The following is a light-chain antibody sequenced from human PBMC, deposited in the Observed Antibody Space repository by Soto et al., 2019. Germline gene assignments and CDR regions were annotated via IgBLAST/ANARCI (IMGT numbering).Light chain of an antibody. CDR1: QSISDF. CDR3: QQSYSTPYT. CDR2: TSS. J-gene: IGKJ2*01. Sequence: DIQMTQSPSSLSVSVGDRVTITCRASQSISDFLHWYQQVPGKAPKLLIYTSSNLQSGVLSRFSGSGSGTDFSLTISSLQPEDSATYYCQQSYSTPYTFGQGTKLEI. V-gene: IGKV1-39*01.